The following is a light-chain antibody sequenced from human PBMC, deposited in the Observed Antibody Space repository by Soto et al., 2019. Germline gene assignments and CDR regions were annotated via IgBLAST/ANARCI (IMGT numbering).Light chain of an antibody. Sequence: EIVLTQSPGTLSLSPGERATLSCRASERLSSVYLAWYQQRPGQPPRLLIYGASNRATGIPDRFSGSGSGTDFTLTISSLEPDDSAVYYCQQRSHWPPITFGQGTRLEIK. J-gene: IGKJ5*01. CDR2: GAS. CDR1: ERLSSVY. CDR3: QQRSHWPPIT. V-gene: IGKV3-11*01.